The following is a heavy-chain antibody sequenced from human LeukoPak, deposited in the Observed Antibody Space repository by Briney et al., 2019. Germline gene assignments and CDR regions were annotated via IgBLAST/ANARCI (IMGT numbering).Heavy chain of an antibody. CDR3: ARSQSSKGLLFDY. Sequence: SQTLSLTCAISGDSVSSNSAGWNWIRQSPSRGLEWLGRTYYRSKWYTDYAVSVKTRITINPDTSKNQFSLQLNSVTPEDTAVYYCARSQSSKGLLFDYWGQGTLVTVSS. V-gene: IGHV6-1*01. CDR1: GDSVSSNSAG. J-gene: IGHJ4*02. D-gene: IGHD6-13*01. CDR2: TYYRSKWYT.